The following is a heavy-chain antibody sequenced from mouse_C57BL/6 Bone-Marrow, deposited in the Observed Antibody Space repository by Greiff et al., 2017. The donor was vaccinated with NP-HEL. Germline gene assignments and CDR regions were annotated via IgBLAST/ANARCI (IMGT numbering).Heavy chain of an antibody. CDR2: IYPSDSET. CDR1: GYTFTSYW. D-gene: IGHD2-10*02. CDR3: ARRGYGIFDY. Sequence: QVQLQQPGAELVRPGSSVKLSCKASGYTFTSYWMDWVKQRPGQGLEWIGNIYPSDSETHYNQKFKDKATLTVDKSSSTAYMQLSSLTSEDSAVYYCARRGYGIFDYRGQGTTLTVSS. V-gene: IGHV1-61*01. J-gene: IGHJ2*01.